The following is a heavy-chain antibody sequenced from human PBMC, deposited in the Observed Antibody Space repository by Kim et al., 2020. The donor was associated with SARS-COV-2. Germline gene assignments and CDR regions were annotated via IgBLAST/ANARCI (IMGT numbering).Heavy chain of an antibody. J-gene: IGHJ6*02. Sequence: SETLSLTCTVSGSSISSSSYYWGWIRQPPGKGLEWIGSIHYSGSTYYNPSLKSRVTISVDTSKNQFSLKLSSVTAADTAVYYCARGPFITMIGVAQGHYGGMDLWGQGTPVTVSS. V-gene: IGHV4-39*01. CDR3: ARGPFITMIGVAQGHYGGMDL. CDR1: GSSISSSSYY. D-gene: IGHD3-22*01. CDR2: IHYSGST.